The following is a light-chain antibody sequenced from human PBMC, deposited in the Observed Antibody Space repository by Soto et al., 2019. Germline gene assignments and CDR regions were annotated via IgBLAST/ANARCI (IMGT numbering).Light chain of an antibody. Sequence: EIVMTHSPATLSVSPGEGATLSDRASQRVSSYLAWYQQKPGQTPRLLFNGASTRATGIPARFTGSGSGTEFILTISSLQSEDFAVYYCQQYDIWPPTFGQGTKVDIK. CDR3: QQYDIWPPT. J-gene: IGKJ1*01. V-gene: IGKV3-15*01. CDR2: GAS. CDR1: QRVSSY.